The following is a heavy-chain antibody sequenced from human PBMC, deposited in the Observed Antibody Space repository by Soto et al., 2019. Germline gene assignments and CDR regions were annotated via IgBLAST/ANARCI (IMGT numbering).Heavy chain of an antibody. CDR2: IIPILGIA. Sequence: QVQLVQSGAEVKKPGSSVKVSCKASGGTFSSYTISWVRQAPGQGLEWMGRIIPILGIANYAQKFQGRVTITADKSTSTAYMELSSLRSEDTAVYYCARETFVNVSEAVLWCDWGQGTLVTVSS. CDR1: GGTFSSYT. J-gene: IGHJ4*02. D-gene: IGHD3-10*01. CDR3: ARETFVNVSEAVLWCD. V-gene: IGHV1-69*08.